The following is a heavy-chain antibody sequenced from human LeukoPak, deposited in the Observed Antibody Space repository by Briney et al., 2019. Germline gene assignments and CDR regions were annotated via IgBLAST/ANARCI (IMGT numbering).Heavy chain of an antibody. D-gene: IGHD3-22*01. CDR2: IYYSGTT. CDR1: GDSISSSSDY. CDR3: ARLYYYDSSGDAFDI. Sequence: SVTLSLTCTVSGDSISSSSDYWGWIRQPPGKGLEWIGTIYYSGTTYYNPSLKSRVTISVDTSKNQFSLKLSSVTAADTAVYYCARLYYYDSSGDAFDIWGQGTMVTVSS. J-gene: IGHJ3*02. V-gene: IGHV4-39*01.